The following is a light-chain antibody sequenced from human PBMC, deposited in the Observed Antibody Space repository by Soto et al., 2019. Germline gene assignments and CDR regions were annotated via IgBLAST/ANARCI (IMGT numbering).Light chain of an antibody. V-gene: IGKV3-15*01. CDR2: DVS. J-gene: IGKJ1*01. CDR3: QQYYNWRT. Sequence: EIVLTQSPAIVPVSLGERVTLSCRASQTIGTKLAWYQQKPGQAPRLLMYDVSTRASGFPARFSGSGSGTEFTLTISGLQSEDFAVYFCQQYYNWRTFGQGTKVEIK. CDR1: QTIGTK.